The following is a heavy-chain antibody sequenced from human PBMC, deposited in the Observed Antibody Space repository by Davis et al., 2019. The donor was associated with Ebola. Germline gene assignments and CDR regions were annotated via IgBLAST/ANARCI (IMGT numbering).Heavy chain of an antibody. V-gene: IGHV4-34*01. J-gene: IGHJ5*02. CDR1: GGSFSGYY. D-gene: IGHD1-1*01. CDR2: INHSGST. Sequence: PSETLSLTCAVYGGSFSGYYWSWIRQPPGKGLEWIGEINHSGSTNYNPSLKSRVTMSVDTSKNQFSLKLSSVTAADTAVYYCARDRRVESGWFDPWGQGTLVTVSS. CDR3: ARDRRVESGWFDP.